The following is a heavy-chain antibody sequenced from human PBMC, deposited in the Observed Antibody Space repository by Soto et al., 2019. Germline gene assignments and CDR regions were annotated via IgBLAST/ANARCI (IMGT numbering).Heavy chain of an antibody. CDR1: GFTFSSYD. Sequence: GGSLRLSCAASGFTFSSYDMSWVRQAPGKGLEWVSAISGSGGSTYYADSSVKGRFTISRDNSKNTLYLQMNSLRAEDTALYYCAKRRGDDAFDIWGQGTMVTVSS. CDR3: AKRRGDDAFDI. V-gene: IGHV3-23*01. J-gene: IGHJ3*02. CDR2: ISGSGGST. D-gene: IGHD4-17*01.